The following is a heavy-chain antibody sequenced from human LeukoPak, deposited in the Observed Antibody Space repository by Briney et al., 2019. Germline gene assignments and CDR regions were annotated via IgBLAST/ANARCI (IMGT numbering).Heavy chain of an antibody. CDR3: ARRSCSVVVSTGYYYFMDV. CDR2: ISRSRDYI. D-gene: IGHD2-15*01. Sequence: GGYLRLSCAASGFTFSSYSMNWVRQAPGKGLEWVSSISRSRDYIYYADSVKGRFAISRDNAKNSLYLQMNSLRAEDTAVYYCARRSCSVVVSTGYYYFMDVWGKGTRSPSP. CDR1: GFTFSSYS. V-gene: IGHV3-21*01. J-gene: IGHJ6*03.